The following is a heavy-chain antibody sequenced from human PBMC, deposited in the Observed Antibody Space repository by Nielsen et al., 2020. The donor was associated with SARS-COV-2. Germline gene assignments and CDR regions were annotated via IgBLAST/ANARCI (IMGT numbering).Heavy chain of an antibody. CDR3: ARLNPACFSSTSCYKKYYYYYYYMDV. V-gene: IGHV4-30-2*04. J-gene: IGHJ6*03. CDR2: IYHSGST. Sequence: WLRQPPGKGLEWIGYIYHSGSTYYNPSLKSRVTISVDTSKNQFSLKLSSVTAADTAVYYCARLNPACFSSTSCYKKYYYYYYYMDVWGKGTTVTVSS. D-gene: IGHD2-2*02.